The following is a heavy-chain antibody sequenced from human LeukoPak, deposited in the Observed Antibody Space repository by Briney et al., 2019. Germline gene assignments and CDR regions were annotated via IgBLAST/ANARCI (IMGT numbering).Heavy chain of an antibody. D-gene: IGHD6-13*01. CDR1: GYSISSGYY. CDR3: ARVTGYVMEDYFDY. CDR2: IYTSGST. J-gene: IGHJ4*02. Sequence: SETLSLTCTVSGYSISSGYYWSWIRQPAGKGLGWIGRIYTSGSTNYNPSLKSRVTISVDTSKNQFSLRLSSVTAADTAVYYCARVTGYVMEDYFDYWGQGTLVTVSS. V-gene: IGHV4-61*02.